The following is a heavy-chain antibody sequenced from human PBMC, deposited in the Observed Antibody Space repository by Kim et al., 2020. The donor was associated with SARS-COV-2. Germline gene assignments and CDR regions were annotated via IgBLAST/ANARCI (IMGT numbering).Heavy chain of an antibody. V-gene: IGHV3-33*05. CDR3: ARVYYYGSGSPGGMDV. CDR2: ISYDGSNK. J-gene: IGHJ6*02. Sequence: GGSLRLSCAASGFTFSSYGMHWVRQAPGKGLEWVAVISYDGSNKYYADSVKGRFTISRDNSKNTLYLQMNSLRAEDTAVYYCARVYYYGSGSPGGMDVWGQGTTVTVSS. D-gene: IGHD3-10*01. CDR1: GFTFSSYG.